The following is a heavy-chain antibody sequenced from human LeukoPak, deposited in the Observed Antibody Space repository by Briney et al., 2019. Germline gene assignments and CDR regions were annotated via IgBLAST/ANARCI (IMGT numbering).Heavy chain of an antibody. Sequence: PSETLSLTCTVSGGSISSSSYYWGWIRQPPGKGLEWIGSIYYSGSTYYNPSLKSRVTISVDTSKNQFSLKLSSVTAADTAVYYCARSRITMIVVIIHDAFDIWGQGTMVTVSS. V-gene: IGHV4-39*01. CDR3: ARSRITMIVVIIHDAFDI. J-gene: IGHJ3*02. CDR2: IYYSGST. D-gene: IGHD3-22*01. CDR1: GGSISSSSYY.